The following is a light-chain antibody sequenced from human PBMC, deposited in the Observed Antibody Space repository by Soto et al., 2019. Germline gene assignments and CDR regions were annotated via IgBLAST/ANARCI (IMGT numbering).Light chain of an antibody. CDR2: EVN. J-gene: IGLJ1*01. Sequence: SVLAEPAGVSGSPGRSITISCAGSSSDIGYYDYVSWYQHHSGKAPKLIIYEVNNRPSGVSSRFSGSKSVNTASLTISGLQAEDEADYYCSSHSSSSAYSVFGTGPKVTV. V-gene: IGLV2-14*01. CDR1: SSDIGYYDY. CDR3: SSHSSSSAYSV.